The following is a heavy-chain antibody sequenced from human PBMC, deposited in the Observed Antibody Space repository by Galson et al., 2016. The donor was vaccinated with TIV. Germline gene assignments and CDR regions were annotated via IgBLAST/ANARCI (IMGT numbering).Heavy chain of an antibody. D-gene: IGHD4-17*01. V-gene: IGHV7-4-1*01. CDR1: GYDFTSCA. CDR3: ARSSDYNYYYSYMDV. J-gene: IGHJ6*03. Sequence: SVKVSCKASGYDFTSCAMNWVRQAPGQGLEWLGWINTRNGHPTYAQGFTGRFVFSLDTSVSTAFLQIGGLTADDTAVYYCARSSDYNYYYSYMDVWSKGTTVTVSS. CDR2: INTRNGHP.